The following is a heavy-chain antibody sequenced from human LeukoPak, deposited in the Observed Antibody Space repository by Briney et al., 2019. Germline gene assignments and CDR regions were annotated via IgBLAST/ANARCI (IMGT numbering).Heavy chain of an antibody. J-gene: IGHJ6*02. CDR2: ITTSDGNT. CDR1: GFTFSSYT. Sequence: PGGSLRLSCAASGFTFSSYTMSWVRQAPGKGLEWVSTITTSDGNTYYADSVKGRFTVSRDNSKNTLYLQMNSLRAEDTAVYYCARDRGLRWQKGAGDYYYGMDVWGQGTTVTVSS. D-gene: IGHD4-23*01. CDR3: ARDRGLRWQKGAGDYYYGMDV. V-gene: IGHV3-23*01.